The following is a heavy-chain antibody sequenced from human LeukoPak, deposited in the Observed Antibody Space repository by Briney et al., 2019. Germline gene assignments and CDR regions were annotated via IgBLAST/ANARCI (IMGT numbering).Heavy chain of an antibody. CDR2: IYPGDSDT. Sequence: GESLKISCKGSGYSFTSYWIGWVRQMPGKGLEWMGIIYPGDSDTRYSPSFQGQVTISADKSISTAYLQWSSLKASDTAMYYCAGLGTVLWQWDYYFDYWGQGTLVTVSS. V-gene: IGHV5-51*01. D-gene: IGHD1-26*01. CDR1: GYSFTSYW. CDR3: AGLGTVLWQWDYYFDY. J-gene: IGHJ4*02.